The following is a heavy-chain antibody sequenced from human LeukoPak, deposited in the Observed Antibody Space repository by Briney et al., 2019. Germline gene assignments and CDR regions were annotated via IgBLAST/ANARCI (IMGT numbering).Heavy chain of an antibody. V-gene: IGHV4-38-2*01. CDR1: GYSISSGYY. D-gene: IGHD6-19*01. CDR2: IYHSGST. J-gene: IGHJ4*02. CDR3: ARPVFGWYGYFDY. Sequence: SETLSLTCAVSGYSISSGYYWGWIRPPSGKGLEWIGSIYHSGSTYYNPSLKSRVTISVDTSKNQFSLKLSSVTAADTAVYYCARPVFGWYGYFDYWGQGTLVTVSS.